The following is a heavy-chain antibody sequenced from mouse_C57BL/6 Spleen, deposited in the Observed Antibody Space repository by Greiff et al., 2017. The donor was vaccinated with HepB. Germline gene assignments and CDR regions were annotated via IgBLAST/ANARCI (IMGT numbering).Heavy chain of an antibody. Sequence: EVKLVESGPELVKPGASVKISCKASGYSFTGYYMNWVKQSPEKSLEWIGEINPSTGGTTYNQKFKAKATLTVDKSSSTAYMQLKSLTSEDSAVYYCARGYGNYAMDYWGQGTSVTVSS. CDR1: GYSFTGYY. J-gene: IGHJ4*01. V-gene: IGHV1-42*01. CDR2: INPSTGGT. CDR3: ARGYGNYAMDY. D-gene: IGHD1-1*01.